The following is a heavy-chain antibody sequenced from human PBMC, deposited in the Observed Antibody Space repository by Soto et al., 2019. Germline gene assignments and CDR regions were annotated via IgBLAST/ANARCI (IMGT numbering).Heavy chain of an antibody. D-gene: IGHD1-7*01. Sequence: SQTLSLTCAISGDSVSSNSAAWNWIRQSPSRGLEWLGRTYYRSKWYNDYAVSVKSRITINPDTSKNQFSLQLNSVTPEDTAVYYCARAKTGTTAYYSYGMDVWGQGTTVTVSS. CDR1: GDSVSSNSAA. CDR2: TYYRSKWYN. CDR3: ARAKTGTTAYYSYGMDV. J-gene: IGHJ6*02. V-gene: IGHV6-1*01.